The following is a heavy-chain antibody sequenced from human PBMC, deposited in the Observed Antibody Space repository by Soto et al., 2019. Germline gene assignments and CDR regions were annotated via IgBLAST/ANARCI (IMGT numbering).Heavy chain of an antibody. Sequence: SETLSLTCAVYGGSFSGYYWSWIRQPPGKGLEWIGEINHSGSTNYNPSLKSRVTISVDTSKNQFSLKLSSVTAADTAVYYCARGFHRGQISYSYYGMDVWGQGTTVTVSS. CDR1: GGSFSGYY. CDR2: INHSGST. V-gene: IGHV4-34*01. J-gene: IGHJ6*02. CDR3: ARGFHRGQISYSYYGMDV.